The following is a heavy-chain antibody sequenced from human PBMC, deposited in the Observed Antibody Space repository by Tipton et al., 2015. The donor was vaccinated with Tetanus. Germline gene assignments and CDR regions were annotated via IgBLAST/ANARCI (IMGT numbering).Heavy chain of an antibody. CDR2: THHSGNT. V-gene: IGHV4-59*01. Sequence: TLSLTCSVSGASISSYYWNWIRQVPGKGLEWIGYTHHSGNTNYNPSLSGRVTTSVDTSKNQFSLKMSSVTAADTAVYYCASMTPVDWYFDLWGRGTLVTVSS. CDR3: ASMTPVDWYFDL. J-gene: IGHJ2*01. D-gene: IGHD4-23*01. CDR1: GASISSYY.